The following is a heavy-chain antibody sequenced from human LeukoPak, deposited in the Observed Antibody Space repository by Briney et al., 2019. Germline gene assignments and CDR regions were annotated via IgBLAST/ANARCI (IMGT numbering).Heavy chain of an antibody. CDR3: SRSNYDRFFEH. CDR1: GGSISSYH. CDR2: IYYSGST. D-gene: IGHD3-10*02. J-gene: IGHJ4*02. Sequence: SETLSLTCTVSGGSISSYHWSWIRQPPGKGLEWIGYIYYSGSTNYNPSLKSRVTISVDTSKKQFSLKLSSVTAADTAVYYCSRSNYDRFFEHWGQGTLVTVSS. V-gene: IGHV4-59*08.